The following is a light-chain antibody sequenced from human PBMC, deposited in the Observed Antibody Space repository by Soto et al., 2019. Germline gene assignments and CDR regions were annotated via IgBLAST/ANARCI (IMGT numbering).Light chain of an antibody. CDR3: QSYDSSLSAVI. J-gene: IGLJ2*01. CDR1: SSKIGAGYD. V-gene: IGLV1-40*01. Sequence: QSVLTQPPSVSGAPGQRVTISCTGSSSKIGAGYDVHWYQQLPGAAPKVLIYGNSNRPSGVPDRFSGSKSGTSASLAITGLQAEDEADYYCQSYDSSLSAVIVGGGTKLTVL. CDR2: GNS.